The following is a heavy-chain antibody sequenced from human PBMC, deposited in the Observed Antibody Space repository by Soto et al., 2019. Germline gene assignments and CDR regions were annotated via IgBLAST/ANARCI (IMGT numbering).Heavy chain of an antibody. D-gene: IGHD5-18*01. V-gene: IGHV1-69*13. CDR3: AGAGGYTRTGFDY. Sequence: SVKVSCRASGGTFSSYAISWVRQAPGQGLEWMGGIIPIFGTANYAQKFQGRVTITADESTSTAYMELSSLRSEDTAVYYCAGAGGYTRTGFDYWGQGTLVTVSS. CDR1: GGTFSSYA. CDR2: IIPIFGTA. J-gene: IGHJ4*02.